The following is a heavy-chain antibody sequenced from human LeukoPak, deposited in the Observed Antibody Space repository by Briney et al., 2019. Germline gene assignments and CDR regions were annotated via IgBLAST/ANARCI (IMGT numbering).Heavy chain of an antibody. CDR1: GFTFSSYG. CDR2: IRYDGSNK. CDR3: AKDFHPLRFLETPHFDY. J-gene: IGHJ4*02. V-gene: IGHV3-30*02. Sequence: GGSLRLSCAASGFTFSSYGMHWVRQAPGKGLEWVAFIRYDGSNKYYADSVKGRFTISRDNSKNTLYLQMNSLRAEDTAVYYCAKDFHPLRFLETPHFDYWGQGTLVTVSS. D-gene: IGHD3-3*01.